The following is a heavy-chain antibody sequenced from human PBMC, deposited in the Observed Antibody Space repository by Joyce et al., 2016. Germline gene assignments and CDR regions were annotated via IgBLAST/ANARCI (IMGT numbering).Heavy chain of an antibody. CDR2: MKPKSGGT. CDR1: GYPFTNYD. V-gene: IGHV1-8*01. J-gene: IGHJ4*02. Sequence: QVQLVQSGAEVRKPGASVKVSCKTSGYPFTNYDINWVRQATGQGLEWMGWMKPKSGGTGYAQNFQGRVSMTRDTSITTAYMELSSLISEDTAVYYWAGADSGDYDFWGQGTLVAVSS. D-gene: IGHD2-15*01. CDR3: AGADSGDYDF.